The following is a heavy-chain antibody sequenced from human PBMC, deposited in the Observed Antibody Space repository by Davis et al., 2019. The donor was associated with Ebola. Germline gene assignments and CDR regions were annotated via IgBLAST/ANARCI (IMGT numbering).Heavy chain of an antibody. Sequence: ASVKVSCKASGYTFTSYDINWVRQATGQGLEWMGWMNPNSGNTGYAQKFQGRVTITRNTSISTAYMELSSLRSEDTAVYYCARAHTYDFWSGSPYYFDYWGQGTLVTVSS. CDR3: ARAHTYDFWSGSPYYFDY. V-gene: IGHV1-8*03. J-gene: IGHJ4*02. CDR1: GYTFTSYD. D-gene: IGHD3-3*01. CDR2: MNPNSGNT.